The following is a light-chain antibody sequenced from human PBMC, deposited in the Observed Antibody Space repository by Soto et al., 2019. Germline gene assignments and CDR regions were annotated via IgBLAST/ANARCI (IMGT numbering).Light chain of an antibody. Sequence: YELTQPPSVSVSPGQTASISCSGDKLGDRYVCWYQQKAGQSPVLVMYQDSQRPSGIPERFSGSNSGSTATLTISGTQAMDEADYYCQAWVTNTHLVFGGGTKLTVL. CDR1: KLGDRY. CDR2: QDS. CDR3: QAWVTNTHLV. V-gene: IGLV3-1*01. J-gene: IGLJ2*01.